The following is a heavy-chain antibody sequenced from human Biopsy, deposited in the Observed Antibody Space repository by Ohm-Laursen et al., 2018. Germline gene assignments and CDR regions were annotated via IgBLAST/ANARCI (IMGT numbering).Heavy chain of an antibody. J-gene: IGHJ6*02. D-gene: IGHD4-11*01. CDR1: GDSVTKYY. Sequence: GTLSLTCTVSGDSVTKYYWSWIRQPPGKGLEWIGHIYYSVMTNYNPSLQSRVSISVDTSRNQVSLTLSPVTAADTAVYYCARDSGILNYGNFKYYHYYGMDVWGQGTKVTVSS. V-gene: IGHV4-59*02. CDR2: IYYSVMT. CDR3: ARDSGILNYGNFKYYHYYGMDV.